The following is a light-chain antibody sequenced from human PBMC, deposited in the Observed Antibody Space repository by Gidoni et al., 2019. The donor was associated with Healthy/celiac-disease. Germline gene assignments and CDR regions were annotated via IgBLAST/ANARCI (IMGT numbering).Light chain of an antibody. J-gene: IGKJ2*01. CDR2: DAS. CDR1: QSVSSY. Sequence: EIVLTQSPATLSLSPGERATLSCRASQSVSSYLAWYQQKHGQAPRLRIYDASNRATGIPARFSGSGSGTDCTLTISSIEPEDFAVYYCQQRSNWPPLYTFGQGTKLEIK. V-gene: IGKV3-11*01. CDR3: QQRSNWPPLYT.